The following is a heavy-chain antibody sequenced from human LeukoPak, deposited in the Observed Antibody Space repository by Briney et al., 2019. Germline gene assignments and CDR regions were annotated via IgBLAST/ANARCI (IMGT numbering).Heavy chain of an antibody. J-gene: IGHJ4*02. D-gene: IGHD3-22*01. Sequence: GGSLRLSCAASGFTFSSYAMSWVRQAPGKGLEWVSAISGSGGSTYYADSVKGRFTISRDNSKNTLYLQMNSLRAEDTAVYYCAKGEYYYDGSGYPKIYFDYWGQGTLVTVSS. CDR2: ISGSGGST. V-gene: IGHV3-23*01. CDR1: GFTFSSYA. CDR3: AKGEYYYDGSGYPKIYFDY.